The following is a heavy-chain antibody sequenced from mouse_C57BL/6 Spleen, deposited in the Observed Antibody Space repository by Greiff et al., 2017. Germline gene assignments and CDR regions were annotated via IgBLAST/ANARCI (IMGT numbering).Heavy chain of an antibody. CDR3: ARDLAMDYDAYFDY. J-gene: IGHJ2*01. Sequence: EVKLVESGGGLVKPGGSLKLSCAASGFTFSSYAMSWVRQTPEKRLEWVATISDGGSYTYYPDNVKGRFTISRANAKHNLYMQMSHLKSEDTAVYYCARDLAMDYDAYFDYWGQGTTLTVSS. D-gene: IGHD2-4*01. CDR2: ISDGGSYT. CDR1: GFTFSSYA. V-gene: IGHV5-4*01.